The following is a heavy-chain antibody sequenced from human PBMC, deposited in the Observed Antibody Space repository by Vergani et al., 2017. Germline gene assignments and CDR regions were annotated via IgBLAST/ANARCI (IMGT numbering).Heavy chain of an antibody. CDR1: GYTFTSYG. J-gene: IGHJ4*02. Sequence: QVQLVQSGAEVKKPGASVKVSCKASGYTFTSYGISWVRQAPGQGLEWMGWISAYNGNTNYAQKLQGRVTMTTDTSTSTAYMELRGLRSDDTAVYYCSGGGDYDSSGYCFYYWGQGTLVTVSS. CDR3: SGGGDYDSSGYCFYY. V-gene: IGHV1-18*01. D-gene: IGHD3-22*01. CDR2: ISAYNGNT.